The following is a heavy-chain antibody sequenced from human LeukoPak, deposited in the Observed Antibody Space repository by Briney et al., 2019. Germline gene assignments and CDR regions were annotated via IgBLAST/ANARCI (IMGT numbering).Heavy chain of an antibody. J-gene: IGHJ4*02. CDR2: IYYSGST. D-gene: IGHD1-20*01. CDR1: GGSISSGGYS. CDR3: ARVDNWNFDY. Sequence: PSQTLSLTCAVSGGSISSGGYSWSWIRQPPGKGLEWIGYIYYSGSTYYNPSLKSRVTISVDTSKNQFSLKLSSVTAADTAVYYCARVDNWNFDYWGQGTLVTVSS. V-gene: IGHV4-30-4*07.